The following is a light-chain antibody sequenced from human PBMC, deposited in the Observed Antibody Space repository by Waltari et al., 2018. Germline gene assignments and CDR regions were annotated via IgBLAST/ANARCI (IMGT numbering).Light chain of an antibody. CDR3: QVWDSNNDHPV. CDR2: ADN. CDR1: HLGHKY. J-gene: IGLJ2*01. V-gene: IGLV3-21*02. Sequence: YDLTQPPSVSAASGQTARITCGGDHLGHKYVHLYLQKQAEAPVQVIFADNKRPSGIPERLSGSNSGNTATLTISGVEAGDEADYYCQVWDSNNDHPVFGGGTRLTVL.